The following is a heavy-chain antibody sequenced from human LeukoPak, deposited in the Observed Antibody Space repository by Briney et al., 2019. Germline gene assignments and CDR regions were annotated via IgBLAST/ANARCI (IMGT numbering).Heavy chain of an antibody. CDR2: FDPEDGKT. D-gene: IGHD3-10*01. Sequence: PGASVKVSCKVFGYTLTELPIHWVRQAPGKGLEWMGGFDPEDGKTVFAQNFQGRVTLTDDTSTDTAYMELSSLRSEDTAIYYCGRGFSIDYWGQGSLVIVSS. CDR1: GYTLTELP. J-gene: IGHJ4*02. CDR3: GRGFSIDY. V-gene: IGHV1-24*01.